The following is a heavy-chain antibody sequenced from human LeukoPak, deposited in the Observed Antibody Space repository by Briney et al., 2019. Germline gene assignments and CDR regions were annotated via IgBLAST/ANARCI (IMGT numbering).Heavy chain of an antibody. CDR1: GGSISSSSYY. J-gene: IGHJ4*02. CDR3: ARGPRWLQDYFNY. CDR2: IYYSGST. D-gene: IGHD5-24*01. Sequence: PSETLSLTCTVSGGSISSSSYYWGWIRQPPGKGLEWVGSIYYSGSTYYNPSLKSRVTISVDTSENQFSLKLSSVTAADTVVYFCARGPRWLQDYFNYWGQGTLVTVSS. V-gene: IGHV4-39*07.